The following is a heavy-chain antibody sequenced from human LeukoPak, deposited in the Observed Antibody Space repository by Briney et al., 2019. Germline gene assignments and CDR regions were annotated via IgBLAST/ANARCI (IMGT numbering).Heavy chain of an antibody. V-gene: IGHV4-39*07. CDR1: GGSISSSSYY. CDR3: AREDVAGGSGSNYYYYGADV. D-gene: IGHD3-10*01. J-gene: IGHJ6*02. Sequence: SETLSLTWTVPGGSISSSSYYWGWIRQPPGMGLEWIGSIYYSGSTYYNPSLKSRVTISVDTSKNQFSLKLGSVTAADTAVYYCAREDVAGGSGSNYYYYGADVWGQGTTVTVSS. CDR2: IYYSGST.